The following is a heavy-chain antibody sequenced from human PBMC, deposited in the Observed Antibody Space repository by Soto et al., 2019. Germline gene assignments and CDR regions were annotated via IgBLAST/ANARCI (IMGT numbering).Heavy chain of an antibody. J-gene: IGHJ4*02. CDR2: VNSDGSTT. CDR1: GFTFSNYW. Sequence: GGSLRLSCAASGFTFSNYWMHWVRQAPGKGLVWVSRVNSDGSTTDYADSVKGRFTISRDTANNTLYLQMNSLRADDTAVYYCARDRGGNYYGGFDYWGQGTLVTVSS. D-gene: IGHD1-26*01. CDR3: ARDRGGNYYGGFDY. V-gene: IGHV3-74*01.